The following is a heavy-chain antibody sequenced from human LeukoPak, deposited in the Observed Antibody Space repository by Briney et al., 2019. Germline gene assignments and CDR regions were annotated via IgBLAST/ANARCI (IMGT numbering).Heavy chain of an antibody. D-gene: IGHD3-10*01. J-gene: IGHJ5*02. V-gene: IGHV1-2*02. CDR1: GYTFTGHY. CDR3: ARDAKSLITLNRGVIVNWFDP. Sequence: ASVKVSCKASGYTFTGHYMHWVRQAPGQGPEWMGWINPNSGGTRYAQKFQGRVTMTRDTSISTAYMELTRLRSDDTAVYYCARDAKSLITLNRGVIVNWFDPWGQGTLVTVSS. CDR2: INPNSGGT.